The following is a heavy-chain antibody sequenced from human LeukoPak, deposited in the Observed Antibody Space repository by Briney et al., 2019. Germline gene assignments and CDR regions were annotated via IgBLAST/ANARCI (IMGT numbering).Heavy chain of an antibody. CDR2: IYHSGST. D-gene: IGHD6-6*01. J-gene: IGHJ5*02. V-gene: IGHV4-39*07. CDR3: AMTRYSSSSAFDP. CDR1: GGSISSSSYY. Sequence: KPSETLSLTCTVSGGSISSSSYYWGWIRQPPGKGLEWIGSIYHSGSTYYNPSLKSRVTISVDTSKNQFSLKLSSVTAADTAVYYCAMTRYSSSSAFDPWGQGTLVTVSS.